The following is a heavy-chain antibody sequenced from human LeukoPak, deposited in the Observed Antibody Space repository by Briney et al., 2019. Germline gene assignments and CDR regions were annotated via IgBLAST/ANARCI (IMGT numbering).Heavy chain of an antibody. CDR2: ISYDGSNK. D-gene: IGHD3-16*01. Sequence: GGSLRLSCAASGFTFSSYGMHWVRQAPGKGLEWVAVISYDGSNKYYADSVKGRFTISRDNSKNTLYLQMNSLRAEDTAVYYCARDLGAGGHYYYYMDVWGKGTTVTVSS. J-gene: IGHJ6*03. CDR1: GFTFSSYG. CDR3: ARDLGAGGHYYYYMDV. V-gene: IGHV3-30*03.